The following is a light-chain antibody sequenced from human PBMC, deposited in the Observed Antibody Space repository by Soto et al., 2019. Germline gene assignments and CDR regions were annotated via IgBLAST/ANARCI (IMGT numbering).Light chain of an antibody. CDR2: GAS. CDR1: QSVDIN. V-gene: IGKV3-15*01. J-gene: IGKJ1*01. Sequence: EIVLTQSPATLAVSPGQRVTLSCRASQSVDINLAWYQQKPGQAPRILIYGASTKATDMPGRLSGRGSGTEFTLTISSLQSEDFAVYYCQQYRNWPRTXGQGTKVDIK. CDR3: QQYRNWPRT.